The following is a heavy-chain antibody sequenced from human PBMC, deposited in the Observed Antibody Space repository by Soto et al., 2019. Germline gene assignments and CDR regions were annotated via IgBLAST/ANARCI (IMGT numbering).Heavy chain of an antibody. J-gene: IGHJ5*02. CDR2: ISAYNGNT. Sequence: ASVKVSCKASGYTFTSYGISWVRQAPGQGLEWMGWISAYNGNTNYAQKLQGRVTMTTDTSTSTAYMELRSLRSDDTAVYYCARGEVEGLAYCGGDCSWYNWFDPWGQGTLVTVSS. CDR3: ARGEVEGLAYCGGDCSWYNWFDP. V-gene: IGHV1-18*01. D-gene: IGHD2-21*02. CDR1: GYTFTSYG.